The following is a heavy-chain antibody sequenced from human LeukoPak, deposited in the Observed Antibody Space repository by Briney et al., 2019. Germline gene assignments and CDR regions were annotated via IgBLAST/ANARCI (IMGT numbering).Heavy chain of an antibody. CDR3: ARHVRRDIVVVPAAIPWFDP. V-gene: IGHV4-38-2*01. CDR2: IYHSGST. Sequence: SETLSLTCAVYGGSFSGYYWGWIRQPPGKRLEWIGSIYHSGSTYYNPSLKSRVTISVDTSKNQFSLKLSSVTAADTAVYYCARHVRRDIVVVPAAIPWFDPWGQGTLVTVSS. D-gene: IGHD2-2*01. J-gene: IGHJ5*02. CDR1: GGSFSGYY.